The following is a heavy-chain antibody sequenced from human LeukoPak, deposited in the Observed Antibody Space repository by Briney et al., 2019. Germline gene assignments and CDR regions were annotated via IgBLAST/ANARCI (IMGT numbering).Heavy chain of an antibody. D-gene: IGHD6-19*01. CDR3: AKVRWDNSGWYYLDN. Sequence: GGSLRLSCAASGFTFSDYNMHWVRQAPGKGLEWVAVVSYDGSNKYYADSVKGRFTISRDNSKNTLYLQMNSLTDEDTAVYYCAKVRWDNSGWYYLDNWGQGTLVTVSS. CDR1: GFTFSDYN. J-gene: IGHJ4*02. CDR2: VSYDGSNK. V-gene: IGHV3-30*18.